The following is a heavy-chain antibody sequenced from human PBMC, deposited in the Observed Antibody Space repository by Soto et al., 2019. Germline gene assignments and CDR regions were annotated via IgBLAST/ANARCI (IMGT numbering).Heavy chain of an antibody. CDR2: ISSDGSKK. CDR1: GFTFSNNG. J-gene: IGHJ4*02. Sequence: QVQLVESRGGVVQPGRSLRLSCVASGFTFSNNGIHWVRQAPGKGLEWVAVISSDGSKKYYADSVKGRFTISRDNSKNTLYLQMNSLSAEDTAVYYCAMDLYGGSSRFDYWGQGTLVTVSS. V-gene: IGHV3-30*03. D-gene: IGHD2-15*01. CDR3: AMDLYGGSSRFDY.